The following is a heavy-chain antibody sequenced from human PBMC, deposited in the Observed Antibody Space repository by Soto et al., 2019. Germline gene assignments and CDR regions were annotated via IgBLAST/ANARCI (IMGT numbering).Heavy chain of an antibody. CDR2: TSAYNANT. D-gene: IGHD3-10*01. CDR3: ARSSMVRDLLFDY. CDR1: GYTFTSYG. J-gene: IGHJ4*02. V-gene: IGHV1-18*01. Sequence: QVQLVQSGAEVKKPGASVKVSCKASGYTFTSYGISWVRQAPGQGLEGMGWTSAYNANTNYAQKLQGRVTMTTDTTTSTAYMEQRSLTSDDTAVYYCARSSMVRDLLFDYWGQGTLVTVSS.